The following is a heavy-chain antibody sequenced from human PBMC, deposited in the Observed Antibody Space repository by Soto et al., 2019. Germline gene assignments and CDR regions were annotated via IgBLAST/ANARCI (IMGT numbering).Heavy chain of an antibody. V-gene: IGHV4-61*01. CDR2: IYYSGST. D-gene: IGHD3-3*01. Sequence: SETLSLTCTVSGGSVSSGSYYWSWIRQPPGKGLEWIGYIYYSGSTNYNPSLKSRVTISVDTSKNQFSLKLSSVAAADTVVYYCAIELTIFGENWFDPWGQGTLVTVS. CDR1: GGSVSSGSYY. J-gene: IGHJ5*02. CDR3: AIELTIFGENWFDP.